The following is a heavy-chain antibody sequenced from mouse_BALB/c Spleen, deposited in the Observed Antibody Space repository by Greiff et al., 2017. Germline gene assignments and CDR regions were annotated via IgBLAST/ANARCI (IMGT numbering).Heavy chain of an antibody. D-gene: IGHD1-1*01. Sequence: VQLVESGPGLVAPSQSLSITCTVSGFSLTSYGVHWVRQPPGKGLEWLGVIWAGGSTNYNSALMSRLSISKDNSKSQVFLKMNSLQTDDTAMYYCARRGYGSSQAWFAYWGQGTLVTVSA. J-gene: IGHJ3*01. CDR1: GFSLTSYG. CDR3: ARRGYGSSQAWFAY. CDR2: IWAGGST. V-gene: IGHV2-9*02.